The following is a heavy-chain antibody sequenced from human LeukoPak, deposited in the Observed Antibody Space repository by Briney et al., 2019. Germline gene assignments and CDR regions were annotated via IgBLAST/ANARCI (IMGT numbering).Heavy chain of an antibody. CDR2: INPNIGAT. CDR3: ARPSDYGDYIDY. V-gene: IGHV1-2*02. CDR1: GYTFTDYY. Sequence: ASVKVSCKGSGYTFTDYYMHWVRQAPGQGLEWMAKINPNIGATAYAERFQGRVTLTRDTSISTMYMELRTLTSGDTAVYYCARPSDYGDYIDYWGQGTPVTVSS. D-gene: IGHD4-17*01. J-gene: IGHJ4*02.